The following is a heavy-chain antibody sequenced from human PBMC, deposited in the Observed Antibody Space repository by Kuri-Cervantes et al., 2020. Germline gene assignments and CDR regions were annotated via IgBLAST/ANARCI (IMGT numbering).Heavy chain of an antibody. CDR1: GFTFSTYS. CDR3: ARERGTSTNGMDV. J-gene: IGHJ6*02. D-gene: IGHD1-26*01. V-gene: IGHV3-48*04. Sequence: GESLKISCAASGFTFSTYSMNWVRQAPGKGLEWVSYISSSSSTIYYADSVKGRFTISRDNAKNSLYLQMNSLRAEDTAVYCCARERGTSTNGMDVWGQGTTVTVSS. CDR2: ISSSSSTI.